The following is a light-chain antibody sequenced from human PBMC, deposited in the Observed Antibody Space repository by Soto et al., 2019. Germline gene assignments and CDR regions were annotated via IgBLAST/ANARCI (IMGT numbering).Light chain of an antibody. CDR3: QQYGSSPPYT. J-gene: IGKJ2*01. CDR2: GAS. CDR1: HSVSSSY. V-gene: IGKV3-20*01. Sequence: IVLTQSPGTLSLSPGERATLSCRASHSVSSSYLAWYQQKPGQAPRLLIYGASSRATGIPDRFSGSGSGTDFTLTISRLEPEDFAVYYCQQYGSSPPYTFGPGTKLAIK.